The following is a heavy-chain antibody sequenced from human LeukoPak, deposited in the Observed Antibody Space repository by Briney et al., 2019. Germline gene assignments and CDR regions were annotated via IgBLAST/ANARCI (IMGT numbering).Heavy chain of an antibody. V-gene: IGHV4-34*01. CDR3: ARGQGGVWPYYYYGMDV. CDR2: INHSGST. J-gene: IGHJ6*02. Sequence: PSETLSPTCAVYGGSFSGYYWSWIRQPPGKGLEWIGEINHSGSTNYNPSLKSRVTISVDTSKNQFSLKLSSVTAADTAVYYCARGQGGVWPYYYYGMDVWGQGTTVTVSS. CDR1: GGSFSGYY. D-gene: IGHD6-6*01.